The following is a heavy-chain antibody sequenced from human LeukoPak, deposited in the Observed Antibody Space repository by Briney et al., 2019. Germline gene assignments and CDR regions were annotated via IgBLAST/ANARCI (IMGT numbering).Heavy chain of an antibody. J-gene: IGHJ4*02. CDR1: GVSFSGYY. CDR2: INHSGNT. CDR3: ARGLLDSY. D-gene: IGHD3-16*01. V-gene: IGHV4-34*01. Sequence: SETLSLTCAVYGVSFSGYYWTWLRHPPGKGLEWIGEINHSGNTNYNPSLKSRVTISVDTSKNQFSLNLSSVTAADTAVYYCARGLLDSYWGQGTLVTVSS.